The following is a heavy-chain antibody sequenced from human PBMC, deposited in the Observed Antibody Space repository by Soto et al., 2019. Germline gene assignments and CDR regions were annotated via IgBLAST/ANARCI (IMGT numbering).Heavy chain of an antibody. CDR1: GFTFSSYA. CDR3: ARDSCSGGSCYSEYFQH. V-gene: IGHV3-23*01. J-gene: IGHJ1*01. Sequence: GGSLRLSCAASGFTFSSYAMSWGRQAPGKGLEWVSAISGSGGSTYYADSVKGRFTISRDNSKNTLYLQMNSLRAEDTAVYYCARDSCSGGSCYSEYFQHWGQGTLVTVSS. D-gene: IGHD2-15*01. CDR2: ISGSGGST.